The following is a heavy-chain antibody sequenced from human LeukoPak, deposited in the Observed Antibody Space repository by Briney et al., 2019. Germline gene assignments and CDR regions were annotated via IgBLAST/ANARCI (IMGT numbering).Heavy chain of an antibody. Sequence: GGSLRLSCAASGFTFSSYAMHWVRQAPGKGLEWVAVISYDGSNKYYADSVKGRFTVSRDNSKNTLYLQMNSLRAEDTAVYYCARDLGKTSSGWFSYYFDYWGQGTLVTVSS. CDR3: ARDLGKTSSGWFSYYFDY. CDR2: ISYDGSNK. CDR1: GFTFSSYA. V-gene: IGHV3-30-3*01. J-gene: IGHJ4*02. D-gene: IGHD6-19*01.